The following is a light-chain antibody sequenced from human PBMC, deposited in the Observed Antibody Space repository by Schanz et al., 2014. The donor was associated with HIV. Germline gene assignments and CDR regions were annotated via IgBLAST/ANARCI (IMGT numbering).Light chain of an antibody. CDR2: SNN. CDR3: SSKGGGDTLV. Sequence: QSVLTQPPSASGTPGQRVTISCSGSRSNIGTNTVNWYQQLPGTAPKLLIYSNNQRPSGVPDRFSGSKSGNTASLTVSGLQTDDEADYYCSSKGGGDTLVFGGGTKLTVL. J-gene: IGLJ3*02. CDR1: RSNIGTNT. V-gene: IGLV1-44*01.